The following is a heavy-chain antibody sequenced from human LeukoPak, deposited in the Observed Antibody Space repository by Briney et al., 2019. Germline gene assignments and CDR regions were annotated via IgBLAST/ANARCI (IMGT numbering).Heavy chain of an antibody. J-gene: IGHJ4*02. CDR1: GFTFSSYW. D-gene: IGHD3-22*01. V-gene: IGHV3-74*01. Sequence: PGGSLRLSCAASGFTFSSYWMHWVRQAPGKGLVWVSRINSDGSSTSYADSVKGRFTISRDNAKNTLYLQMNSLRAEDTAVYYCARGTYYYDSSGYYYRDYYFDYWGQGTLVTVSS. CDR2: INSDGSST. CDR3: ARGTYYYDSSGYYYRDYYFDY.